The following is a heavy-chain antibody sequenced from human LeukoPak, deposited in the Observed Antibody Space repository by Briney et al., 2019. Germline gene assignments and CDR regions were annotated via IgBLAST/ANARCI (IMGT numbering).Heavy chain of an antibody. D-gene: IGHD3-3*01. CDR2: IYYSGST. CDR1: GGSISSYY. Sequence: SETLSLTCTVSGGSISSYYWSWIRQPPGKGLEWIGYIYYSGSTNYNPSLKSRVTISVDTSKNQFSLKLSSVTAVDTAVYYCARGASYYDFWSGYYSGGGNYYYYGMDVWGQGTTVTVSS. V-gene: IGHV4-59*01. J-gene: IGHJ6*02. CDR3: ARGASYYDFWSGYYSGGGNYYYYGMDV.